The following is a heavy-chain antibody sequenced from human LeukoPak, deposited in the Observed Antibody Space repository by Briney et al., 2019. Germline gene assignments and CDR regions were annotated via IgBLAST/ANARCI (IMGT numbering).Heavy chain of an antibody. CDR3: ARVITMVRVASWFDP. CDR1: GGSINSGGYY. V-gene: IGHV4-31*03. CDR2: IYYSGST. D-gene: IGHD3-10*01. Sequence: SSQTLSLTCTVSGGSINSGGYYWSWIRQHPGKGLEWIGYIYYSGSTYYNPSLKSRVTISVDTSKNQFSLKLSSVTAADTAVYYCARVITMVRVASWFDPWGQGTLVTVSS. J-gene: IGHJ5*02.